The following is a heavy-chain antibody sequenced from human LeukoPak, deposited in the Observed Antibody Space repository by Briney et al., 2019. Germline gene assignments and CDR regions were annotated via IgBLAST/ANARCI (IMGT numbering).Heavy chain of an antibody. D-gene: IGHD6-6*01. V-gene: IGHV3-33*06. CDR2: IWSDGSNK. CDR1: GFTFSSYG. Sequence: GGSLRLSCAASGFTFSSYGMHWVRQAPGKGLEWVAVIWSDGSNKYYADSVKGRFTISRDNSKNTLYLQMNSLRAEDTAVYYCAKDLWEYSSSPVKWFDPWGQGTLVTVSS. CDR3: AKDLWEYSSSPVKWFDP. J-gene: IGHJ5*02.